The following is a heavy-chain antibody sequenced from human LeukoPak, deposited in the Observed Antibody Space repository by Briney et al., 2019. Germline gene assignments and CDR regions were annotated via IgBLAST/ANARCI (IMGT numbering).Heavy chain of an antibody. CDR3: ARDLALRLDY. Sequence: KPSETLSLTCTVSGFSITTYYWSWIRQSPGNGLEWIGQIHSSGSTTYNPSLKSRVTISLVTSKNQFSLHLSSVTAADTAVYYCARDLALRLDYWGQGTLVTVSS. V-gene: IGHV4-59*01. D-gene: IGHD1-7*01. J-gene: IGHJ4*02. CDR1: GFSITTYY. CDR2: IHSSGST.